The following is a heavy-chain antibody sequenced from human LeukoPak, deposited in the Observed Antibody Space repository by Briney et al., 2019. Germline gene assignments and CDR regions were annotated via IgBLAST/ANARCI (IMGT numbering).Heavy chain of an antibody. CDR2: INPNSGGT. CDR3: ARGTMGDY. D-gene: IGHD3-3*01. V-gene: IGHV1-2*02. J-gene: IGHJ4*02. Sequence: ASVKVSCKASGYTFINYYIHWVRQAPGQGLEWMGWINPNSGGTKYAEKFQGRVSMTRDSSTSTAYMELRSLRSDDTAVYYCARGTMGDYWGQGTLVTVSS. CDR1: GYTFINYY.